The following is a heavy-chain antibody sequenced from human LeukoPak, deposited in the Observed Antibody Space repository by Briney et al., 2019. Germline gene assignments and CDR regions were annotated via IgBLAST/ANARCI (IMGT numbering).Heavy chain of an antibody. J-gene: IGHJ2*01. V-gene: IGHV3-66*01. CDR3: ARDGGTYWYFEL. Sequence: GGSLRLSCAASGFTVSSTYMSWVRQAPGKGLEWVSVIYSAGSTYYADSVKGRFTISRDNSKNTVHLQMNSLRAEDTAVYYCARDGGTYWYFELWGRGTLVTVSS. D-gene: IGHD6-25*01. CDR2: IYSAGST. CDR1: GFTVSSTY.